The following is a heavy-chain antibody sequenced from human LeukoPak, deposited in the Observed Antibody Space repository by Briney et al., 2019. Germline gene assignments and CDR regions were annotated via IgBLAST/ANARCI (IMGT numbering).Heavy chain of an antibody. CDR3: ARDYVYGYSYGFYYYYMDV. D-gene: IGHD5-18*01. V-gene: IGHV4-61*02. CDR1: GGSISSGSYY. CDR2: IYTSGST. Sequence: SQTLPLTCTVSGGSISSGSYYWSWIRQPAGKGLEWIGRIYTSGSTNYNPSLKSRVTISVDTSKNQFSLKLSSVTAADTAVYYCARDYVYGYSYGFYYYYMDVWGKGTTVTVSS. J-gene: IGHJ6*03.